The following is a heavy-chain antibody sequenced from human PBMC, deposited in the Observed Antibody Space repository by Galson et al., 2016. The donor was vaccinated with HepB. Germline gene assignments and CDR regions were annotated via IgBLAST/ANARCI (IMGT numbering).Heavy chain of an antibody. CDR1: GFIFRCYW. D-gene: IGHD2/OR15-2a*01. J-gene: IGHJ4*02. CDR3: ARAYSRLGRWRLLYYFDY. CDR2: INQDGSEK. V-gene: IGHV3-7*01. Sequence: SLRLSCAASGFIFRCYWMSWVRQAPGKGLEWVANINQDGSEKYYVDSVKGRFTISRDNAKNSLYLQMNSLRAEDTAVYYCARAYSRLGRWRLLYYFDYGGQGTLVTVSS.